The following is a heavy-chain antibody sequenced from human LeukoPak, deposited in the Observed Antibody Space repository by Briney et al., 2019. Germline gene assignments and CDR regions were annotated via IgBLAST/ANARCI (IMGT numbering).Heavy chain of an antibody. D-gene: IGHD5-24*01. Sequence: GGSLRPSCEASGLSFRSYGMSWVRQAPGKGLEWVSGISGSGDNTYYTDSVKGRFTISRDNSKNTLYLQMNSLRVEDTAVYYCARARRVGYSNWDYWGQGTLVTVSS. J-gene: IGHJ4*02. V-gene: IGHV3-23*01. CDR1: GLSFRSYG. CDR3: ARARRVGYSNWDY. CDR2: ISGSGDNT.